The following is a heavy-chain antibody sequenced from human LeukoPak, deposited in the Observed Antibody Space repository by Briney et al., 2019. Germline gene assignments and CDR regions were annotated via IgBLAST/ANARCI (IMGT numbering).Heavy chain of an antibody. CDR2: IYYSGST. V-gene: IGHV4-38-2*02. J-gene: IGHJ4*02. CDR3: ARRTGTYYYDSSGYSPWRYYFDY. D-gene: IGHD3-22*01. CDR1: GYSISSGYY. Sequence: SETLSLTCTVSGYSISSGYYWGWIRQPPGKGLEWIGYIYYSGSTNYNPSLKSRVAISVDTSKNQFSLKLSSVTAADTAVFYCARRTGTYYYDSSGYSPWRYYFDYWGQGTLVTVSS.